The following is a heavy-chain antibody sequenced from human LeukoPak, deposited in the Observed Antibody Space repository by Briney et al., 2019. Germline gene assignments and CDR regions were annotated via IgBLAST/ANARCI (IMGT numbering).Heavy chain of an antibody. Sequence: ASVKVSCKASGYTFTSYGISWVRQAPGQELEWMGWISVYSDNTNYVQRLQGRVTLTTDTSTSTAYMELRSLRSDDTAMYYCARAGDLSLYYFDYWGQGTLVTVSS. V-gene: IGHV1-18*01. D-gene: IGHD3-16*01. CDR1: GYTFTSYG. J-gene: IGHJ4*02. CDR3: ARAGDLSLYYFDY. CDR2: ISVYSDNT.